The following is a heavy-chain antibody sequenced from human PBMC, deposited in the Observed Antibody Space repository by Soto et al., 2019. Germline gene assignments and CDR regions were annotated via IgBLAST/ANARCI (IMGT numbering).Heavy chain of an antibody. CDR3: ARASITMVRGIITYYFDY. CDR2: IGHSGTS. V-gene: IGHV4-30-2*01. J-gene: IGHJ4*02. CDR1: GGSIISGGYS. D-gene: IGHD3-10*01. Sequence: PSETLCVTCAVSGGSIISGGYSWSWIRQPPGKGLEWIGYIGHSGTSYYNASLKSRVTISVDRSKNLFSLQLTSVTAADTAVYYCARASITMVRGIITYYFDYWGRGTLVTVSS.